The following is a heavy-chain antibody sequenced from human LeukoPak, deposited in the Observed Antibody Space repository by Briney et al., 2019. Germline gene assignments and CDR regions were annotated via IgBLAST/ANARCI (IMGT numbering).Heavy chain of an antibody. CDR1: GFTFSSYW. CDR3: VKDYRSGSYMGHFDY. Sequence: QTGGSLRLSCAASGFTFSSYWMHWVRQAPGKGLVWVSRINSDGSSTSYADSVKGRFTISRDNAKNTLYLQMNSLRVEDSAVYHCVKDYRSGSYMGHFDYWGQGTLVTVSS. D-gene: IGHD6-19*01. J-gene: IGHJ4*02. V-gene: IGHV3-74*01. CDR2: INSDGSST.